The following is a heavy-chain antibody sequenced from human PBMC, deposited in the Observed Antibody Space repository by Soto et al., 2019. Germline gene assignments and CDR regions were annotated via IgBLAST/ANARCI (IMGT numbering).Heavy chain of an antibody. J-gene: IGHJ5*02. CDR3: ARSDGSGYTSFPFDP. CDR1: GFTFSSYW. Sequence: GGSLRLSCAASGFTFSSYWMHWVRQAPGKGLMWVSRINSDGSSTSYADYVKGRFTISRDNAKNTLYLQMNSLRAEDTAVYYCARSDGSGYTSFPFDPWGQGTLVTVSS. V-gene: IGHV3-74*01. D-gene: IGHD3-3*01. CDR2: INSDGSST.